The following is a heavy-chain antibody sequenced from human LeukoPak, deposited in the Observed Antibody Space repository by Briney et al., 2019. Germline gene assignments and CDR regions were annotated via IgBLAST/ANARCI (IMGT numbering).Heavy chain of an antibody. J-gene: IGHJ5*02. CDR3: AKEDLIRDGLGSYFDP. CDR1: GFAFSSFV. V-gene: IGHV3-30*02. CDR2: VRYDGSNK. D-gene: IGHD3-10*01. Sequence: PGGSLRLSCAASGFAFSSFVMHWVRQAPGRGLEWVSFVRYDGSNKYYGDSVKGRFTISRDNSKNTVYLQMNSLRAEDTAIYYCAKEDLIRDGLGSYFDPWGQGTLVTVPS.